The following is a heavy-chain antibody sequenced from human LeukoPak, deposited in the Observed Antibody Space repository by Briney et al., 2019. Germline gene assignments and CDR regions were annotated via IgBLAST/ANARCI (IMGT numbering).Heavy chain of an antibody. J-gene: IGHJ2*01. CDR3: AKMFPDLYGDYDWYFDL. V-gene: IGHV3-23*01. D-gene: IGHD4-17*01. CDR2: ISGSGGST. CDR1: GFSFSSYA. Sequence: PGGSLRLPCATSGFSFSSYAMSWVRQAPGKGLEWVSAISGSGGSTYYADSVKGRFTISRDNSKNTLYLQMNSLRAEDTAVYYCAKMFPDLYGDYDWYFDLWGRGTLVTVSS.